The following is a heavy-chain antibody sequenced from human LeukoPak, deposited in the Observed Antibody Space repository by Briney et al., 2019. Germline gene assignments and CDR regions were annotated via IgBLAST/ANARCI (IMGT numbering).Heavy chain of an antibody. J-gene: IGHJ3*02. CDR2: IKSDGSST. CDR3: ARVGAVAGGFDI. D-gene: IGHD6-19*01. V-gene: IGHV3-74*01. Sequence: GGSLRLSCAASGFIFSSYWMHWVRQAPGKGLVWVSRIKSDGSSTSDAYSVKGRFTISRDNAKNTLHLQMNSLRAEDTAVYYCARVGAVAGGFDIWGQGTMVTVSS. CDR1: GFIFSSYW.